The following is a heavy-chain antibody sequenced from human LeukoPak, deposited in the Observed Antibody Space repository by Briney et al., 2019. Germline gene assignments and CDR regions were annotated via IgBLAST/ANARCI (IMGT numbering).Heavy chain of an antibody. CDR3: ARDGITIFGVGP. D-gene: IGHD3-3*01. Sequence: TSETLSLTCTVSGGSISSYYWSWIRQPPGKGLEWIGYIYYSGSTNYNPSLKSRVTISVDTSKNQFSLKLSSVTAADTAVYYCARDGITIFGVGPWGQGTLVTVSS. J-gene: IGHJ5*02. V-gene: IGHV4-59*12. CDR1: GGSISSYY. CDR2: IYYSGST.